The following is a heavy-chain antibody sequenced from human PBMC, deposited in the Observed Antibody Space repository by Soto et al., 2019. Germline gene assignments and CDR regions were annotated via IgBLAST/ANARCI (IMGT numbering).Heavy chain of an antibody. CDR1: GFTFSSYG. V-gene: IGHV3-33*01. CDR2: IWYDGSNK. D-gene: IGHD3-10*01. Sequence: QVQLVESGGGVVQPGRSLRLSCAASGFTFSSYGMHWVRQAPGKGLEWVAVIWYDGSNKYYADSVKGRFTISRDNSKNTLYLQMNSPRAEDTAVYYCARDADVLLWFGEPPDYWGQGTLVTVSS. CDR3: ARDADVLLWFGEPPDY. J-gene: IGHJ4*02.